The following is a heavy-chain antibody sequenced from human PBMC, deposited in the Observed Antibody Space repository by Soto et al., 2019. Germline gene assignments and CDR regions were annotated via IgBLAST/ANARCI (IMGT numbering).Heavy chain of an antibody. CDR2: IIPLFGTA. V-gene: IGHV1-69*01. CDR3: ATELGETPAIPFDA. D-gene: IGHD2-21*01. CDR1: GVTFSSET. Sequence: QVQLVQSGADVKKPGSSVKVSCQASGVTFSSETLGWVRQAPGQGLEWVGGIIPLFGTASYAQKFQGRVTITADESTSTVYMELRSLRSDDTAVYFCATELGETPAIPFDAWCQGTLVTVSS. J-gene: IGHJ4*02.